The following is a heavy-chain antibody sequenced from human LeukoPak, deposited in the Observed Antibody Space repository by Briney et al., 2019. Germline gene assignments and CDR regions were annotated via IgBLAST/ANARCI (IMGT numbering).Heavy chain of an antibody. J-gene: IGHJ6*03. CDR2: LSGSGTAT. D-gene: IGHD2-21*01. CDR1: QFTFSRFA. CDR3: AKHLGSHSFLFYYMDV. V-gene: IGHV3-23*01. Sequence: GGSLRLSCEACQFTFSRFAMSWIRQAPGRGLEWVSTLSGSGTATYYADSVKGRFTTPRDNSKGTLYLQMDNLRADDTAVYYCAKHLGSHSFLFYYMDVWGTGTSVIVSS.